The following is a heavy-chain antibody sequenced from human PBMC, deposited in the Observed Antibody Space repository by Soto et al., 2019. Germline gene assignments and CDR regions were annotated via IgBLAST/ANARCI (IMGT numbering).Heavy chain of an antibody. CDR2: INPSGGSS. D-gene: IGHD3-10*01. J-gene: IGHJ6*02. CDR1: GYTFTNYY. V-gene: IGHV1-46*01. CDR3: ARDSSRGAYYYYGMDV. Sequence: GASVKVSCKASGYTFTNYYIHWVRQAPGQGLEWMGAINPSGGSSTYAQKFQGRVTMTTDTSTTTVYMELSSLRSEDTAVFYCARDSSRGAYYYYGMDVWGQGTTVTASS.